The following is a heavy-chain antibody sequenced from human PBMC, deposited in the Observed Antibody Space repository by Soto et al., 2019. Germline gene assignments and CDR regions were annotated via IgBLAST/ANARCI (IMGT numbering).Heavy chain of an antibody. D-gene: IGHD3-10*01. CDR3: AKNNLFGSGTKDY. CDR1: GFTCSNYP. Sequence: EVQLLESGGGWVQGGESLRLSCPASGFTCSNYPISWVRQVPGKGLELVSSISASGGSTSYADYVRGRFTISRDNSKNTLYVHMNILRADDTAVYYCAKNNLFGSGTKDYWGQGTMVTVSS. V-gene: IGHV3-23*01. J-gene: IGHJ4*02. CDR2: ISASGGST.